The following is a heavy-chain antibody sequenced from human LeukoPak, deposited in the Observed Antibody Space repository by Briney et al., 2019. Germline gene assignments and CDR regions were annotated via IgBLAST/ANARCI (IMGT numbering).Heavy chain of an antibody. J-gene: IGHJ4*02. CDR3: ARGDEYSSSSGDY. D-gene: IGHD6-6*01. CDR2: ISSSSSYI. V-gene: IGHV3-21*01. Sequence: GSLRLSCAASGFTFSSYSMNWVRQAPGKGLEWVSSISSSSSYIYYADSVKGRFTISRDNAKNSLYLQMNGLRAEDTAVYYCARGDEYSSSSGDYWGQGTLVTVSS. CDR1: GFTFSSYS.